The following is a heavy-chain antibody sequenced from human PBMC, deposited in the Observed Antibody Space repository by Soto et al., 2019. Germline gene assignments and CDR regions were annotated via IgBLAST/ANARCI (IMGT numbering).Heavy chain of an antibody. CDR3: AREVAATGY. CDR2: ISDSSSTI. J-gene: IGHJ4*02. D-gene: IGHD2-15*01. CDR1: GFTFNSHT. Sequence: EVQLVESGGGLVQPGGSLRLSCVASGFTFNSHTMNWVRQAPGKGLEWLSYISDSSSTIYYADSVKGRYNISSDNAKYAPYLQRNSLRADDRAVYYCAREVAATGYWGQGTLVTVSS. V-gene: IGHV3-48*04.